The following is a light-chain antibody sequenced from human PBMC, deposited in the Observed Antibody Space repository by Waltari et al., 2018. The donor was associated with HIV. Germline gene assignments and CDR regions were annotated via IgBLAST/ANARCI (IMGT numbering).Light chain of an antibody. CDR2: GAS. V-gene: IGKV3-15*01. CDR3: QQYNNWPPLFT. J-gene: IGKJ3*01. Sequence: EIVMTQSPATLSVSPGERATISCRASQSVSSNLAWYQQKPGQAPRLLIYGASTRATGIPARFSGSGSGTEFTLTISSLQSEDFAVDYCQQYNNWPPLFTFGPGTKVDIK. CDR1: QSVSSN.